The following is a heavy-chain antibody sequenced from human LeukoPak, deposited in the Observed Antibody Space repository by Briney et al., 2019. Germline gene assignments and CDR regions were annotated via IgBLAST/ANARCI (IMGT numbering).Heavy chain of an antibody. J-gene: IGHJ4*02. V-gene: IGHV3-7*01. D-gene: IGHD5-12*01. CDR2: IKQDGGEK. CDR1: GFTFSSYW. CDR3: ARDEGTSGYDLLDY. Sequence: GGSLLLSCAASGFTFSSYWMNWVRPAPGKGLEWVATIKQDGGEKYYVDSVKGRFTISRDNAKDSLYLQMNSLRAEDTAVYYCARDEGTSGYDLLDYWGQGTLVTVSS.